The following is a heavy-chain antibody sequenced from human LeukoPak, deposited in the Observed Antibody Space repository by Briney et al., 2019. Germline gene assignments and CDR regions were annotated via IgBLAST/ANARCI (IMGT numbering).Heavy chain of an antibody. CDR1: GVTFSNYA. J-gene: IGHJ4*02. CDR2: ISYDGSNK. CDR3: AKAPGATHFDY. D-gene: IGHD1-26*01. V-gene: IGHV3-30-3*01. Sequence: GGSLRLSCAASGVTFSNYAMHWVRQAPGKGLEWVAVISYDGSNKYYADSVKGRFTISRDNSENTLYLQMNSLSAEDTAVYYCAKAPGATHFDYWGQGTLVTVSS.